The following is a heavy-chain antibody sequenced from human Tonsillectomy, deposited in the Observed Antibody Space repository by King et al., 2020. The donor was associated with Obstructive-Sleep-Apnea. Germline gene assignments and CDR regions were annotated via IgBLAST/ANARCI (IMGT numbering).Heavy chain of an antibody. CDR2: ISSNGGST. D-gene: IGHD3-3*01. CDR3: VKSRSAYYDFWSGYYDY. V-gene: IGHV3-64D*06. Sequence: VQLVESGGGLVQPGGSLRLSCSASGFTFSTYALHWVRQAPGKGLEYVSAISSNGGSTYYADSVKGRFTISRDNSKNTLYLQMSSLRAEDTAVYYCVKSRSAYYDFWSGYYDYWGQGTLVTVSS. J-gene: IGHJ4*02. CDR1: GFTFSTYA.